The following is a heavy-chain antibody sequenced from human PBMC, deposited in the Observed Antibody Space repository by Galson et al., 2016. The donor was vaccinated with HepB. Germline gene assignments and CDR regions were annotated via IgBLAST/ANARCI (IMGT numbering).Heavy chain of an antibody. CDR3: ARGPSRLLGHYYLDA. J-gene: IGHJ1*01. V-gene: IGHV4-39*02. CDR1: GDSIDSTDHY. D-gene: IGHD3-10*01. CDR2: FSDSGTT. Sequence: SETLSLTCAVSGDSIDSTDHYWGWIRQPPGKGLEWIGNFSDSGTTNSSPSLKSRVIISFDTSRNHFSLKLTSVTAADTAVYYCARGPSRLLGHYYLDAWGRGILVTVSS.